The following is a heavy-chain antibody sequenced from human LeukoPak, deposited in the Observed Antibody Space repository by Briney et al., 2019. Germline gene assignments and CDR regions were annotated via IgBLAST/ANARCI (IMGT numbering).Heavy chain of an antibody. Sequence: GGSLRLSCAASGFTVSSNYMSWVRQAPGKGLEWVSVIYSGGSTYYADSVKGRFTISRDNSKNTLYLQMNSLRAEDTAVYYCARATVVLRFLEWLPDGMDVWGQGTTVTVSS. CDR3: ARATVVLRFLEWLPDGMDV. J-gene: IGHJ6*02. CDR1: GFTVSSNY. CDR2: IYSGGST. V-gene: IGHV3-66*01. D-gene: IGHD3-3*01.